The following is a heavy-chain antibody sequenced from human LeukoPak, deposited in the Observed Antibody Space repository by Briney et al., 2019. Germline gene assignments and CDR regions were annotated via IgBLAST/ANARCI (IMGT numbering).Heavy chain of an antibody. J-gene: IGHJ4*02. Sequence: KSSETLSLTCAVSGYSISSSNWWGRIRQPPGKGLEWIGYIYYGGSTYYTPSLKCRVTMSVDTSKNQFSLKLSSVTAVDTAVYYCARGVAAALDYWGQGTLVTVSS. D-gene: IGHD6-13*01. CDR1: GYSISSSNW. CDR3: ARGVAAALDY. V-gene: IGHV4-28*03. CDR2: IYYGGST.